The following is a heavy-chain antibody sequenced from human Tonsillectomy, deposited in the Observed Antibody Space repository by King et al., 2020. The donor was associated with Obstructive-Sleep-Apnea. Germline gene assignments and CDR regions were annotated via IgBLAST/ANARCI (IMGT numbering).Heavy chain of an antibody. CDR1: GGSISSGGYY. Sequence: QLQESGPGLVKPSQTLSLTCTVSGGSISSGGYYWSWILQHPGKVLEWIGYIYYSGSTYYNPSLKSRVTISVDTSKNQFSLKLSSVTAADTAVYYCAREPSYYDFWSGLDWGQGTLVTVSS. D-gene: IGHD3-3*01. CDR2: IYYSGST. V-gene: IGHV4-31*03. CDR3: AREPSYYDFWSGLD. J-gene: IGHJ4*02.